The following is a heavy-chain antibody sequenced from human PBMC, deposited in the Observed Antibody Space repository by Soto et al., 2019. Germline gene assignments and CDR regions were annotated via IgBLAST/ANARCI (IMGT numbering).Heavy chain of an antibody. J-gene: IGHJ4*02. CDR3: ARVLRNHFDY. CDR2: IFYGGGT. Sequence: SETLSLTCTVSGGSISRYYWSWIRQPPGNGLEWIGYIFYGGGTKYNPSLKSRLTTSVDTPKNQLSLNLSSVTAADTAIYYCARVLRNHFDYWGQGILVTVSS. V-gene: IGHV4-59*01. CDR1: GGSISRYY. D-gene: IGHD5-12*01.